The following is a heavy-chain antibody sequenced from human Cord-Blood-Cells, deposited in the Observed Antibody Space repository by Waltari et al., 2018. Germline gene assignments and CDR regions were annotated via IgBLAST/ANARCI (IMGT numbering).Heavy chain of an antibody. J-gene: IGHJ4*02. Sequence: QVQLQQWGAGLLKPSEPLSLTCAVYGGSFSGYYWSWIRQPPGKGLEWIGEINHSGSTNYNPSLKSRVTISVDTSKNQFSLKLSSVTAADTAVYYCARGPTIFGVVIMGFDYWGQGTLVTVSS. D-gene: IGHD3-3*01. CDR2: INHSGST. CDR3: ARGPTIFGVVIMGFDY. CDR1: GGSFSGYY. V-gene: IGHV4-34*01.